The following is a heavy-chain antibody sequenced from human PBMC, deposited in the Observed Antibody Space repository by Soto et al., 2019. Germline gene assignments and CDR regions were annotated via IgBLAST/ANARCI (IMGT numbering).Heavy chain of an antibody. CDR3: ARHGDNEEMATLYELDY. Sequence: QLQLQESGPGLVKPSETLSLTCTVSGGSISSSSYYWGWIRQPPGKGLEWIGSIYYSGSTYYNPSLKSRVTISVDTSKNQFSLKLSSVTAADTAVYYCARHGDNEEMATLYELDYWGQGTLVTVSS. J-gene: IGHJ4*02. CDR2: IYYSGST. D-gene: IGHD5-12*01. V-gene: IGHV4-39*01. CDR1: GGSISSSSYY.